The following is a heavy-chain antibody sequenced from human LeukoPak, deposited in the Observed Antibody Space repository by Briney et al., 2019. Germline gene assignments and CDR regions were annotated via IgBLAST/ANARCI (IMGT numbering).Heavy chain of an antibody. V-gene: IGHV1-69*04. CDR2: IIPILGIA. Sequence: ASVKVSCEASGGTFSSYTISWVRQAPGQGLEWMGRIIPILGIANYAQKFQGRVTITADKSTSTAYMELSSLRSEDTAVYYCARDGDSSIAARGGFDYWGQGTLVTVSS. D-gene: IGHD6-6*01. CDR1: GGTFSSYT. J-gene: IGHJ4*02. CDR3: ARDGDSSIAARGGFDY.